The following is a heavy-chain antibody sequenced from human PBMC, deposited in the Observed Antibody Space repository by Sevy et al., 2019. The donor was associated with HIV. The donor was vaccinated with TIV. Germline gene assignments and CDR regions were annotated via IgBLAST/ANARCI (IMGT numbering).Heavy chain of an antibody. J-gene: IGHJ4*02. CDR1: GSTFGDYA. V-gene: IGHV3-49*03. CDR3: TRGYYYDSSGYSDY. Sequence: GGSLRLSCTGSGSTFGDYAMSWFRQAPGMGLEWVGFIRSKDYGGATEYAASVKGRFTISRDDSKSIADLQMNSLKTEDTVVYSCTRGYYYDSSGYSDYWRQGTLVTVSS. CDR2: IRSKDYGGAT. D-gene: IGHD3-22*01.